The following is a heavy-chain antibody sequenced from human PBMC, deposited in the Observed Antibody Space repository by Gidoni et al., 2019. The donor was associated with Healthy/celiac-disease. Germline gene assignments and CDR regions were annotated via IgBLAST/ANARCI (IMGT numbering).Heavy chain of an antibody. CDR3: ARGKNFDL. CDR1: GYSISSGYY. V-gene: IGHV4-38-2*01. J-gene: IGHJ2*01. Sequence: QVQLQESGPGLVKPSETLSLTCAVSGYSISSGYYWGWIRQPPGKGLEWIGSIYHSGSTYYNPSLKSRVTISVDTSKNQFSLKLSSVTAADTAVYYCARGKNFDLWGRGTLVTVSS. D-gene: IGHD3-10*01. CDR2: IYHSGST.